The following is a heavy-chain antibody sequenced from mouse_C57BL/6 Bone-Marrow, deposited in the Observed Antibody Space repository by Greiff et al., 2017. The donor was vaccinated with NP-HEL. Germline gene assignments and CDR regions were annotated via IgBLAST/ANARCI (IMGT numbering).Heavy chain of an antibody. CDR1: GFTFSDYG. Sequence: EVMLVESGGGLVQPGGSLKLSCAASGFTFSDYGMAWVRQAPRKGPEWVAFISNLAYSIYYADTVTGRFTISRENAKNTLYLEMSSLRSEDTAMYYCARRIYGSSYGYFDVWGTGTTVTVSS. D-gene: IGHD1-1*01. V-gene: IGHV5-15*04. J-gene: IGHJ1*03. CDR3: ARRIYGSSYGYFDV. CDR2: ISNLAYSI.